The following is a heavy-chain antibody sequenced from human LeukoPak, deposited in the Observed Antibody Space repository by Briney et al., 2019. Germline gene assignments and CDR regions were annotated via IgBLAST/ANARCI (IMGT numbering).Heavy chain of an antibody. D-gene: IGHD3-22*01. Sequence: SETLSLTCTVSGGSISSGGYYWSWIRQHPGKGLEWIGYIYYSGSTYYNPSIKSRVTISVDTSKNQFSLKLSSVTAADTAVYYCARVLTRYYYDSSGYKGPYYFDYWGQGTLVTVSS. CDR1: GGSISSGGYY. CDR3: ARVLTRYYYDSSGYKGPYYFDY. CDR2: IYYSGST. V-gene: IGHV4-31*03. J-gene: IGHJ4*02.